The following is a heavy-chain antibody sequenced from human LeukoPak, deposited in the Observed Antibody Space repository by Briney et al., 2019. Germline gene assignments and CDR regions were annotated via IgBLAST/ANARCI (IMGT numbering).Heavy chain of an antibody. V-gene: IGHV3-30-3*01. CDR2: ILSDGNNK. D-gene: IGHD6-13*01. J-gene: IGHJ4*02. CDR3: ARDPGFLQQLGTQFDY. CDR1: GFILSSQA. Sequence: GGSLRLSCGASGFILSSQAMHWVRQAPGKGLEWVALILSDGNNKYYADSVKGRFTLSRDNSKNTLYLQMNSLRPEDTAVYYCARDPGFLQQLGTQFDYWGQGTLVTVSS.